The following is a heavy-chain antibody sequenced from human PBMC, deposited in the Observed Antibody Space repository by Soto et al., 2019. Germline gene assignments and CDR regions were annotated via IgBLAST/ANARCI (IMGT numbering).Heavy chain of an antibody. CDR3: ARDSNSPARFGY. V-gene: IGHV3-66*01. CDR1: GFSVSSSY. J-gene: IGHJ4*02. CDR2: IHSGGTT. Sequence: VQLVESGGGLVQPGGSLRLSCAGSGFSVSSSYMGWVRQAPGKGLEWISAIHSGGTTYDADSVKGRFTISRDTSKHTVYLQMNSLRVEDTAVYYCARDSNSPARFGYWGQGSLVIVSS.